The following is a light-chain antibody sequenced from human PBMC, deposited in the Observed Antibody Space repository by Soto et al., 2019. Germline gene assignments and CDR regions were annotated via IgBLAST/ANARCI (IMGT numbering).Light chain of an antibody. V-gene: IGKV1-33*01. J-gene: IGKJ4*01. CDR3: QQYYDLPPLT. CDR1: QDITTY. Sequence: DVQLTQSPSSLSASVGDRVTITCQARQDITTYLHWYQQKPGKAPKLLISDASSLAPGVQSRFSGSGSGTDFSLTISSLQPEDSGIYYCQQYYDLPPLTFGGGSTVE. CDR2: DAS.